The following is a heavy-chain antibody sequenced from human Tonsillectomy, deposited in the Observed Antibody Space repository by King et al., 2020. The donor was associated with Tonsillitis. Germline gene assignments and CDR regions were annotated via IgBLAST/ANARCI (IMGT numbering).Heavy chain of an antibody. J-gene: IGHJ6*03. CDR1: GFTVNSNY. Sequence: VQLVESGGGLIQPGGSLRLSCAASGFTVNSNYMSWVRQAPGKGLDGVSVIYSGGSTYYADSGKGRFTISRDNSKNTLYLQMNSLRAEDTAVYYCAKYNTSSSLYYYYYMDVWGKGTTVTVSS. V-gene: IGHV3-53*01. D-gene: IGHD6-6*01. CDR2: IYSGGST. CDR3: AKYNTSSSLYYYYYMDV.